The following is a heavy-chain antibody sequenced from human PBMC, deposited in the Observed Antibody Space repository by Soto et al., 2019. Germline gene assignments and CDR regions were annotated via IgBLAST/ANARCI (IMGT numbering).Heavy chain of an antibody. V-gene: IGHV1-69*06. CDR1: GSTFNNFA. D-gene: IGHD1-26*01. CDR3: ARAIKRWEVNYYFDF. Sequence: QVVLLQSGAEVKAPGSSVRVSCQVSGSTFNNFAFSWVRQAPGNGPEWMGGIVVDSNTAEYSQRFQDRVTITADTSSKTRYMELGSLTFEDTAVYYCARAIKRWEVNYYFDFWGQGTLVTVSS. CDR2: IVVDSNTA. J-gene: IGHJ4*02.